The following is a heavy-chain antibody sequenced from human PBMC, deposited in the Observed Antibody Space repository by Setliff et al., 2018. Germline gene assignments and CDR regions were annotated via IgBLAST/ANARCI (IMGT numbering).Heavy chain of an antibody. CDR1: GATFSTYA. D-gene: IGHD2-2*01. CDR3: SRLVRFCTRTSCQRLSGDDY. J-gene: IGHJ4*02. Sequence: KVSCKASGATFSTYALSWVRQAPGQGLEWMGGIIPLLETAKYAQKLQGRVTMTTDTSTSTAYMELRSLRSDDAAVYFCSRLVRFCTRTSCQRLSGDDYWGQGTLVTVSS. V-gene: IGHV1-69*05. CDR2: IIPLLETA.